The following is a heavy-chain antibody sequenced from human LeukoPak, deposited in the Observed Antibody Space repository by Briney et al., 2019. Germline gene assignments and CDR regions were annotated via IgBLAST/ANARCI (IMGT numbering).Heavy chain of an antibody. Sequence: GGSLRLSCAASGFTFSNYWMSWVRQTPGKGLEWVANIKEDGSDKYYVDSLKGRFTISRDNAKNSLYLQMNSLRVEDTAVYYCARKIGIDYWGQGTLVTVSS. CDR3: ARKIGIDY. CDR2: IKEDGSDK. CDR1: GFTFSNYW. D-gene: IGHD3-22*01. V-gene: IGHV3-7*03. J-gene: IGHJ4*02.